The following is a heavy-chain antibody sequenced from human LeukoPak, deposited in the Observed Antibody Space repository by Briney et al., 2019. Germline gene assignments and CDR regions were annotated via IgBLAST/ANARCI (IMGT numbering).Heavy chain of an antibody. V-gene: IGHV2-5*02. CDR2: IYWDDDK. CDR3: AHRRGYQFDY. CDR1: GFSLSTPGVG. Sequence: SGPTLFKPTQTLTLTCTFSGFSLSTPGVGVAWIRQPPGKALGWLALIYWDDDKRYSPSVKSRLTITKDTSKNQVVLTMSNMDPVDTATYFCAHRRGYQFDYWGQGTLVTVSS. D-gene: IGHD2-2*01. J-gene: IGHJ4*02.